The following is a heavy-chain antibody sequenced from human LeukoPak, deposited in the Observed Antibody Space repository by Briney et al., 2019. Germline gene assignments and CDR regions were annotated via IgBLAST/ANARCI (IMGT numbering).Heavy chain of an antibody. V-gene: IGHV1-24*01. CDR1: GYTLTELS. J-gene: IGHJ4*02. D-gene: IGHD3-22*01. Sequence: GASVKVSCKVSGYTLTELSMHWVRQAPGKGLEWMGGFDPEDGETIYAQKFQGRVTITADESTSTAYMELSSLRSEDTAVYYCAREGDYYDSRWGQGTLVTVSS. CDR2: FDPEDGET. CDR3: AREGDYYDSR.